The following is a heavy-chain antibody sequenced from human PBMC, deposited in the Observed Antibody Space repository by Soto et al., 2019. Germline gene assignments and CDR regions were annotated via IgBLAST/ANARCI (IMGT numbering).Heavy chain of an antibody. V-gene: IGHV1-69*02. CDR3: ARASTRWYYGSGSYSYYYYYYGMDV. D-gene: IGHD3-10*01. CDR2: IIPILGIA. CDR1: GGTFSSYT. J-gene: IGHJ6*02. Sequence: QVQLVQSGAEVKKPGSSVKVSCKASGGTFSSYTISWVRQAPGQGLEWMGRIIPILGIANYAQKFQGRVTIPADKSTSTAYMELSSLRSEDTAVYYCARASTRWYYGSGSYSYYYYYYGMDVWGQGTTVTVSS.